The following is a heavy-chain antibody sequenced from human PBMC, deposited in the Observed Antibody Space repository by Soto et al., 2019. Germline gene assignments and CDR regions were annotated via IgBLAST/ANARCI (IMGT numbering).Heavy chain of an antibody. CDR1: GFTLSSYE. Sequence: GGSLRLSCAASGFTLSSYEMNWVRQAPGKGLEWVSYISGSGRTIYYADSVKGRFTISRDNAKNSLYLQMNSLRAEDTAVYYCARSGTNEPLYYWGQGTLVTVSS. V-gene: IGHV3-48*03. J-gene: IGHJ4*02. CDR2: ISGSGRTI. CDR3: ARSGTNEPLYY. D-gene: IGHD1-26*01.